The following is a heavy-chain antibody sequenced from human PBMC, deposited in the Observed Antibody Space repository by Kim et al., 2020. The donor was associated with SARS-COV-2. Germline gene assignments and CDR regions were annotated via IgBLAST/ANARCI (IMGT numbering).Heavy chain of an antibody. D-gene: IGHD1-26*01. V-gene: IGHV3-23*01. Sequence: GGSLRLSCVASGFSFSCCAMTWVRQVPGKGPEWVSSISHDGTSSHYATSVRGRFTISRDDSKNTLYLQLNSLRGEDTAIYYCANDVWDSSGMYVWGHGTT. J-gene: IGHJ6*02. CDR3: ANDVWDSSGMYV. CDR2: ISHDGTSS. CDR1: GFSFSCCA.